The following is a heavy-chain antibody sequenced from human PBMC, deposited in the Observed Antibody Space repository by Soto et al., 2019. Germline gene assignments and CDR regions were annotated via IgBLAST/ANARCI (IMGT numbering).Heavy chain of an antibody. CDR1: GGSFSIYT. CDR3: ARGPLVVLNYFES. J-gene: IGHJ4*02. V-gene: IGHV1-69*02. CDR2: VLPFLDLT. Sequence: ASVKVSCKTSGGSFSIYTFSWVRQAPGQGPEWMGRVLPFLDLTTYSQKFQGRVTITADKSTSTAYMELSSLTSDDTAMYFCARGPLVVLNYFESWGQGTLVTVSS.